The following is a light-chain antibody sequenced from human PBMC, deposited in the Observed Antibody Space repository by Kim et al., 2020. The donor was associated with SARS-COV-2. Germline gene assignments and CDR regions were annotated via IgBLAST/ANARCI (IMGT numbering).Light chain of an antibody. CDR2: LNTDGSH. J-gene: IGLJ3*02. Sequence: QLVLTQSPSASASLGASVKLTCTLSSLHSSYAIAWHQQQPEKGPRYLMKLNTDGSHTKGDGIPDRFSGSSSGAERYLTISSLQSEDEADYYCQTWGTGIWVFGGGTQLTVL. CDR1: SLHSSYA. V-gene: IGLV4-69*01. CDR3: QTWGTGIWV.